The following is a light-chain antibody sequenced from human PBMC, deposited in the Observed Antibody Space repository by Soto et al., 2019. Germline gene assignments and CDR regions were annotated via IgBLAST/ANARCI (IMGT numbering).Light chain of an antibody. V-gene: IGKV3-20*01. CDR2: AAS. CDR3: QQYGGSPWT. J-gene: IGKJ1*01. CDR1: QSVNSNY. Sequence: EIVLTQSPGTLSLSPGDRATLSCRSSQSVNSNYLAWYQQKPGQAPRLLIYAASSRAAGFPDRFSGSGSETYITLTISRLETEDFALYYWQQYGGSPWTFGQGTKVEIK.